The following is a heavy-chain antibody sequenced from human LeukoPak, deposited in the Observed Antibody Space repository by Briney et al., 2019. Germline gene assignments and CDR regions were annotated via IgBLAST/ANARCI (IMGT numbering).Heavy chain of an antibody. J-gene: IGHJ4*02. D-gene: IGHD3-22*01. V-gene: IGHV1-46*01. CDR3: ARVGGTYYYDSSGFDY. CDR2: INPSGGST. CDR1: GYTFTGYH. Sequence: ASVKVSCKASGYTFTGYHMHWVRQAPGQGLEWMGRINPSGGSTSYAQKFQGRVTMTRDTSTSTVYMELSSLRSEDTAVYYCARVGGTYYYDSSGFDYWGQGTLVTVSS.